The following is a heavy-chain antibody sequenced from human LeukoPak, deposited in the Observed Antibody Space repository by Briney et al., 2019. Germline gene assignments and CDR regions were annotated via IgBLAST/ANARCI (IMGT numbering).Heavy chain of an antibody. CDR2: IYYSGST. D-gene: IGHD2-15*01. J-gene: IGHJ4*02. V-gene: IGHV4-59*08. CDR3: ARLYCSGGSCYFGFDY. CDR1: GGSISSYY. Sequence: SETLSLTCTVSGGSISSYYWGWIRQPPGKGLEWIGYIYYSGSTNYNPSLKSRVTISVDTSKNQFSLKLSSVTAADTAVYYCARLYCSGGSCYFGFDYWGQGTLVTVSS.